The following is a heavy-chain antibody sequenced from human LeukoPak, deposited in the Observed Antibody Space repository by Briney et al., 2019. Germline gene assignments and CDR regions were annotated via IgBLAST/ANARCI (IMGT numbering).Heavy chain of an antibody. V-gene: IGHV4-4*07. D-gene: IGHD3-3*01. CDR3: ARDMVRSWSGYYSDWFDP. CDR2: IYTSGST. CDR1: GGSISSYY. Sequence: PSETLSLTCTVSGGSISSYYWSWIRQPAGKGLEWIGRIYTSGSTNYNPFLKSRVTMSVDTSKNQFSLKLSSVTAADTAVYYCARDMVRSWSGYYSDWFDPWGQGTLVTVSS. J-gene: IGHJ5*02.